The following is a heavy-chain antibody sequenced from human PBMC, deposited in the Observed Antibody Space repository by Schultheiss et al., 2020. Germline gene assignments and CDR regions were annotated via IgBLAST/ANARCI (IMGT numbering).Heavy chain of an antibody. V-gene: IGHV1-2*02. CDR1: GGTFSSYA. CDR3: ARVEREGYYAFAY. J-gene: IGHJ4*02. D-gene: IGHD5-24*01. Sequence: ASVKVSCKASGGTFSSYAISWVRQAPGQGLEWMGWINPNSGGTNYAQKFQGRVTMTRDTSITTSYMEVTSLTSDDTAVYFCARVEREGYYAFAYWGQGTLVTGSS. CDR2: INPNSGGT.